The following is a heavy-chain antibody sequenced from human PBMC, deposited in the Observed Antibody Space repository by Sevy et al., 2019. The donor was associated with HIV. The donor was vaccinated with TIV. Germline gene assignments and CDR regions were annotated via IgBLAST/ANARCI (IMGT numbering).Heavy chain of an antibody. V-gene: IGHV3-33*01. CDR1: GFTFRNSG. J-gene: IGHJ4*02. D-gene: IGHD6-19*01. CDR2: IFSDGITT. Sequence: GGSLRLSCAASGFTFRNSGMHWVRQSPGNGLEWVASIFSDGITTYYGDSVKGRFTVFRDNSKSTLYMQMNSLRVEDTAVYYCARESPSDWYLDSWGQGSQVTVSS. CDR3: ARESPSDWYLDS.